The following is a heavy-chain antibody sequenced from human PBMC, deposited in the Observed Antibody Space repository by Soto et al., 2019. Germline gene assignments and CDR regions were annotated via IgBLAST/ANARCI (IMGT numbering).Heavy chain of an antibody. CDR1: GGSISSGGYY. CDR2: ITYSGST. V-gene: IGHV4-31*03. Sequence: QVQLQESGPGLVKPSQTLSLTCTVSGGSISSGGYYWNWIRQHPGKGLEWLGYITYSGSTSYNPPPQSRVTISIDTSKNQFSLELSSVTAADTAVYYCARTIIDYYDSSGYPDYWGQGTLVTVSS. CDR3: ARTIIDYYDSSGYPDY. J-gene: IGHJ4*02. D-gene: IGHD3-22*01.